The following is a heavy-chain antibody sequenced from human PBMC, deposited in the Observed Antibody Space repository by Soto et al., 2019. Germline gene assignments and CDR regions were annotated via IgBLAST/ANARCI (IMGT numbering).Heavy chain of an antibody. CDR2: ISYDGSSK. D-gene: IGHD3-9*01. Sequence: GGSLRLSCAASGFSFSSYGMHWVRQAPGKGLEWVTVISYDGSSKYYADSVKGRFTISRDNSKNTLYLQMNSLRAEDTAVYYCASHILTGYSNWFDPWGQGTLVTVSS. CDR3: ASHILTGYSNWFDP. CDR1: GFSFSSYG. J-gene: IGHJ5*02. V-gene: IGHV3-30*03.